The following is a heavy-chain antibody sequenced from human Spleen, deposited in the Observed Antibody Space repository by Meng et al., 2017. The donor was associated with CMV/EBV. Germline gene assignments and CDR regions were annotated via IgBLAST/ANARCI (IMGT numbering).Heavy chain of an antibody. CDR3: ASTTTWGKYFDY. Sequence: CKASGGTFSSYTISWVRQAPGQGLEWMGGIIPIYGTANYAQKFLGRVTITTDESTTAAYMELSSLRSEDTAVYYCASTTTWGKYFDYWGQGTLVTVSS. D-gene: IGHD4-17*01. V-gene: IGHV1-69*05. CDR1: GGTFSSYT. CDR2: IIPIYGTA. J-gene: IGHJ4*02.